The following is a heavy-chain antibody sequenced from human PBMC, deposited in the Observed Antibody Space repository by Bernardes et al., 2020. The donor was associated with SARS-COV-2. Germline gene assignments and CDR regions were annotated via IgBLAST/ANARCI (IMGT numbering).Heavy chain of an antibody. CDR1: GLTSEITFSLSW. V-gene: IGHV3-23*01. Sequence: GGSLRLSCAVSGLTSEITFSLSWMTWVRQVPGKGLEWVSGISGSGLVIQYANSVRGRFTVSRDDSKTTMYMEMNDLRAEDTAIYYCAKDSTVGSSIYGVLSFDSWGQGTLVTVSS. CDR3: AKDSTVGSSIYGVLSFDS. CDR2: ISGSGLVI. D-gene: IGHD3-3*01. J-gene: IGHJ4*02.